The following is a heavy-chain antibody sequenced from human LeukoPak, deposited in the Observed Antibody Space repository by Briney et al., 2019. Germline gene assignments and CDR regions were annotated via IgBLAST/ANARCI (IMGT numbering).Heavy chain of an antibody. D-gene: IGHD3-10*01. Sequence: GESLQISCTGSGYSFATSWLGGVRQMPGKRQELMGIIYTGDSDLRYIPYFQGQTTISADTSTSTAYLQWSSLKGSDTATYYCARSLPGTMLRGYGMDVGGQGTTVTVSS. V-gene: IGHV5-51*01. CDR3: ARSLPGTMLRGYGMDV. J-gene: IGHJ6*02. CDR1: GYSFATSW. CDR2: IYTGDSDL.